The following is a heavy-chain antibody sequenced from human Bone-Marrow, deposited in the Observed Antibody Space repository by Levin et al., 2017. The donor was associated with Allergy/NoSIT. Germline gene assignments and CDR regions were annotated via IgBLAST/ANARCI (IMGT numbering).Heavy chain of an antibody. V-gene: IGHV4-39*01. CDR2: IYYSGST. D-gene: IGHD4-17*01. Sequence: GSLRLSCTVSGGSISSSSYYWGWIRQPPGKGLEWIGSIYYSGSTYYNPSLKSRVTISVDTSKNQFSLKLSSVTAADTAVYYCASDYGDRTVAIDYWGQGTLVTVSS. CDR3: ASDYGDRTVAIDY. CDR1: GGSISSSSYY. J-gene: IGHJ4*02.